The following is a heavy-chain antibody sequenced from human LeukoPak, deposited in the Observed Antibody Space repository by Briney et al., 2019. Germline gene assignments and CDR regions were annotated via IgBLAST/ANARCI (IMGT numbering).Heavy chain of an antibody. V-gene: IGHV3-74*01. Sequence: GGSLRLSCAASGFTFSTYWMHSVRRAPGKGLECVSRINSVGSSTNYADSVKGRFTISRDNAKNTLYLQMNSLRADDTAVYYCVRRSVAGGYFDYWGQGILVTVSS. CDR2: INSVGSST. CDR1: GFTFSTYW. CDR3: VRRSVAGGYFDY. J-gene: IGHJ4*02. D-gene: IGHD6-19*01.